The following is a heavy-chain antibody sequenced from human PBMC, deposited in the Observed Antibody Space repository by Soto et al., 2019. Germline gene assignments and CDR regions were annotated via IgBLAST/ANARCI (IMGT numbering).Heavy chain of an antibody. J-gene: IGHJ4*02. CDR3: ARRYGSCFDY. CDR2: IYYSGST. V-gene: IGHV4-31*03. CDR1: GDSISSTRW. D-gene: IGHD5-18*01. Sequence: SETLSLTCTVSGDSISSTRWWSWVRQSPGKGLEWIGYIYYSGSTYYNPSLKSRVTISVDTSKNQFSLKLSSVTAADTAVYYCARRYGSCFDYWGQGTLVTVSS.